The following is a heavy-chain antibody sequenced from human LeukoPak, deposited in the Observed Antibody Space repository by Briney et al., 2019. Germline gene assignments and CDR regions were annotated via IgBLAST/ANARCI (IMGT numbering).Heavy chain of an antibody. J-gene: IGHJ4*02. CDR2: ISGSGGGT. Sequence: GGSLRLSCVASGITFSSYSMNWVRQAPGKGLEWVSSISGSGGGTFYADSVKGRFTISRDNSKNTLYLQMNTLRADDTAVYYCAKDHGSSDWYYFDYWGQGTLVTVSS. V-gene: IGHV3-23*01. D-gene: IGHD6-13*01. CDR1: GITFSSYS. CDR3: AKDHGSSDWYYFDY.